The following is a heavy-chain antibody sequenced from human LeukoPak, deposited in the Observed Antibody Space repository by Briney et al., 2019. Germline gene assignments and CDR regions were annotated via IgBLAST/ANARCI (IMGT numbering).Heavy chain of an antibody. CDR2: ISAYNGNT. CDR1: GYTFTSYG. D-gene: IGHD6-19*01. J-gene: IGHJ3*02. CDR3: ARDNSGRSSDAFDI. Sequence: GASVKVSCKASGYTFTSYGISWVRQAPGQGLEWMGWISAYNGNTNYAQKLQGRVTMTTDTSTSTAYMELRSLRSDDTAVYYCARDNSGRSSDAFDIWGQGTMVTVSS. V-gene: IGHV1-18*01.